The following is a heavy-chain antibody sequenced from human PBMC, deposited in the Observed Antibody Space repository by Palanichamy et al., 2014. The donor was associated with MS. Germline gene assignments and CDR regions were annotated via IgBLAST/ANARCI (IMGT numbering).Heavy chain of an antibody. Sequence: EVQLVESGGGLIQPGGSLRLSRAASGFTVSSNYMSWVRQAPGKGLEWVSVIYSGGSTYYADSVKGRFTISRDNSKNTLYLQMNSPRAEDTAVYYCARDLLGTVTEDYWGQGTLVTVSS. CDR3: ARDLLGTVTEDY. CDR2: IYSGGST. J-gene: IGHJ4*02. D-gene: IGHD4-17*01. CDR1: GFTVSSNY. V-gene: IGHV3-53*01.